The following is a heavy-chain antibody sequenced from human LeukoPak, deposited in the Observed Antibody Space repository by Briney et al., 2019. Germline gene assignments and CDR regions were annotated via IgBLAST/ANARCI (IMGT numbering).Heavy chain of an antibody. CDR2: IYYSGST. Sequence: PSETLSLTCTVSGGSISSYYWSWIRQPPGKGLEWIGYIYYSGSTNYNPSLKSRVTMSVDTSKHQFSLKLSSVTAADTAVYYCARLPYCSGGSCYFDYWGQGTLVTVSS. D-gene: IGHD2-15*01. CDR3: ARLPYCSGGSCYFDY. J-gene: IGHJ4*02. CDR1: GGSISSYY. V-gene: IGHV4-59*12.